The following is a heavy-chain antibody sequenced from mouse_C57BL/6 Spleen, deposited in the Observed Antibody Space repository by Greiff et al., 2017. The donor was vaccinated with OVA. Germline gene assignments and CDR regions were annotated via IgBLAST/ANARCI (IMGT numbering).Heavy chain of an antibody. CDR3: AREGNYLYYFDY. D-gene: IGHD1-1*01. CDR2: IYPTSGNT. Sequence: VQLQQSGAELARPGASVKLSCKASGYTFTSYGISWVKQRTGQGLEWIGEIYPTSGNTYYNEKFKGKATLTADKSSSTAYMELRSLTSEDSAVYFCAREGNYLYYFDYWGQGTTLTVSS. CDR1: GYTFTSYG. V-gene: IGHV1-81*01. J-gene: IGHJ2*01.